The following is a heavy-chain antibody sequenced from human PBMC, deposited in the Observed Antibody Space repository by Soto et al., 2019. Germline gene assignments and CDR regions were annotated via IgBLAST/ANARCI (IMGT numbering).Heavy chain of an antibody. CDR2: IIPIFGTA. V-gene: IGHV1-69*01. CDR3: ARVAYYYDSSGYYLDY. Sequence: QVQLVQSGAEVKKPGSSVKVSCKASGGTFSSYAISWVRQAPGQGLEWMGGIIPIFGTANYAQKFQGRVTITADESTSTAYMELRSLRSEDTAVYYCARVAYYYDSSGYYLDYWGQGTLVTVSS. J-gene: IGHJ4*02. D-gene: IGHD3-22*01. CDR1: GGTFSSYA.